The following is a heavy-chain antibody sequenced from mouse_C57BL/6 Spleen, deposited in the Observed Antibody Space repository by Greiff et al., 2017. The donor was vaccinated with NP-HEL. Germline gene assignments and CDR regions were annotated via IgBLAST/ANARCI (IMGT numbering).Heavy chain of an antibody. CDR3: SRLGYCSFSY. Sequence: QVQLQQPGAELVRPGSSVKLSCKASGYTFTSYWMHWVKQRPLQGLEWIGNIDPSDSETHYNQKFKDKATLTVDKSSSTAYMQLSCLTSSDSAVYSSSRLGYCSFSYWGQGTLVTVSA. J-gene: IGHJ3*01. D-gene: IGHD3-2*02. CDR1: GYTFTSYW. CDR2: IDPSDSET. V-gene: IGHV1-52*01.